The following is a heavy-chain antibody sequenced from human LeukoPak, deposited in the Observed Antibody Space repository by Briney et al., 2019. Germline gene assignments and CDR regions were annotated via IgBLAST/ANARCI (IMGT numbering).Heavy chain of an antibody. CDR2: ISSSGSTI. D-gene: IGHD3-10*02. J-gene: IGHJ4*02. CDR3: ASARPTVRGVTTRHEY. Sequence: GGSLRLSCAASGFTFSSYEMNWVRQAPGKGLEWVSYISSSGSTIYYADSMKGRFTISRDNAKNSLYLQMNSLRAEDTAVYYCASARPTVRGVTTRHEYWGQGTLVTVSS. V-gene: IGHV3-48*03. CDR1: GFTFSSYE.